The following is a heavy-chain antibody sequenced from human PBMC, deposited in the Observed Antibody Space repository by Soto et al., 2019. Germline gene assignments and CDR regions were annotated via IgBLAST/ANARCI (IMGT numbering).Heavy chain of an antibody. D-gene: IGHD6-19*01. J-gene: IGHJ4*02. V-gene: IGHV1-18*01. CDR1: GYTFTSYG. Sequence: GASVKVSCKASGYTFTSYGISWVRQAPGQGLEWMGWISACNGNTNYAQKLQGRVTMTTDTSTSTAYMELRSLRSDDTAVYYCAREDLGIAVATHLFDYWGQGTLVTVSS. CDR2: ISACNGNT. CDR3: AREDLGIAVATHLFDY.